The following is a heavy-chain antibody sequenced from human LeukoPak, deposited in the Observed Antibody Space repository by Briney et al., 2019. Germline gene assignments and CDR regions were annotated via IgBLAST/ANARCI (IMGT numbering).Heavy chain of an antibody. Sequence: GGSLRLSCAASGFTFISYSMTWVRQAPGKGLEWVSYVNSGSSTMYYADSVKGRFTISRDNGKTSLYLQMNSLRDEDTAVYYCARVIAVVRGGGLSYYYAMDVWGQGTTVTVSS. CDR3: ARVIAVVRGGGLSYYYAMDV. J-gene: IGHJ6*02. D-gene: IGHD3-10*01. CDR2: VNSGSSTM. V-gene: IGHV3-48*02. CDR1: GFTFISYS.